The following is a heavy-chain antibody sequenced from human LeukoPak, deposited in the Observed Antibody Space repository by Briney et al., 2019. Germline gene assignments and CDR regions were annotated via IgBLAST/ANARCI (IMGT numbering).Heavy chain of an antibody. CDR1: GFTFSSYA. J-gene: IGHJ6*02. Sequence: GGSLRLSCAASGFTFSSYAMSWVRQAPGKGLEWVSYISSSGSTIYYADSVKGRFTISRDNAKNSLYLQMNSLRAEDTAVYYCARSYYYGSGSYDYYYGMDVWGQGTTVTVSS. CDR2: ISSSGSTI. D-gene: IGHD3-10*01. V-gene: IGHV3-48*04. CDR3: ARSYYYGSGSYDYYYGMDV.